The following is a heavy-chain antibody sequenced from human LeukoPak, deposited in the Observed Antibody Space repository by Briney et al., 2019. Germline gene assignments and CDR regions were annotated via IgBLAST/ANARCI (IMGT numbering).Heavy chain of an antibody. D-gene: IGHD3-10*01. V-gene: IGHV3-48*01. J-gene: IGHJ4*02. CDR3: VKDLPSGGGVDY. CDR1: GFSFSSYS. CDR2: ISRSGSTI. Sequence: GGSLRLSCATSGFSFSSYSLNWVRQAPGKGLEWVSHISRSGSTIYYADSVKGRFTISRDNSKNTLYLQMSSLRAEDTAVYYCVKDLPSGGGVDYWGQGTLVTVSS.